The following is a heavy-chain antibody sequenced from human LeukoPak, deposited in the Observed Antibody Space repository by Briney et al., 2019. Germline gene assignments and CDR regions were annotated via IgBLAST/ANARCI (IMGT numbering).Heavy chain of an antibody. Sequence: GGSLRLSCAASGFTFDDYGMSWVRQAPGKGLEWVSGINWNGGSTGYADSMKGRFTISRDNAKNSLYLQMNSLRAEDTALYYCARNHRPYYDSSGYYYYYFDYWGQGTLVTVSS. J-gene: IGHJ4*02. CDR2: INWNGGST. CDR1: GFTFDDYG. D-gene: IGHD3-22*01. V-gene: IGHV3-20*04. CDR3: ARNHRPYYDSSGYYYYYFDY.